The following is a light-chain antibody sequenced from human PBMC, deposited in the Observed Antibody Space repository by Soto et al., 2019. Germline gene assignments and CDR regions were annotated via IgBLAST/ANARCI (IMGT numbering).Light chain of an antibody. CDR1: QSGSGN. CDR3: QQRSNWLSS. Sequence: IVLTRAPATLCLSPGDRGALSCRASQSGSGNLAWYQPKPGQAPRFIIYDGSHRAAGIPSRFSGRGAGTDFTLTISGLEPEDVAVYYCQQRSNWLSSFGPGTKVDIK. V-gene: IGKV3-11*01. J-gene: IGKJ3*01. CDR2: DGS.